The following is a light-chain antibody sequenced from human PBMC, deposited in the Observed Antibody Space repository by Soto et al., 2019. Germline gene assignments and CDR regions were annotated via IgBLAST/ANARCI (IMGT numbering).Light chain of an antibody. CDR2: AAS. CDR3: QQSYSTSPIT. Sequence: DIQMPQSPSSLSASVGDRVTMTCRASETISTFLNWYQHKPGKAPKLLIYAASRLQSGVPSRFSGSGSGTDFTLTINGLQPEDCASYYCQQSYSTSPITFGQGTRLEI. CDR1: ETISTF. J-gene: IGKJ5*01. V-gene: IGKV1-39*01.